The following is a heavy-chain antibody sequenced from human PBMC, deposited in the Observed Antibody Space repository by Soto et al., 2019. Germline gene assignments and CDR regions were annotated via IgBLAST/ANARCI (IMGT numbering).Heavy chain of an antibody. J-gene: IGHJ6*02. CDR2: IIPIFGTA. D-gene: IGHD4-17*01. CDR3: ARDSFPNDYGDYVDYYYGMDV. CDR1: GGTFSSYA. V-gene: IGHV1-69*13. Sequence: SVKVSCKASGGTFSSYAISWVRQAPGQGLEWMGRIIPIFGTANYAQKFQGRVTITADESTSTAYMELSSLRSEDTAVYYCARDSFPNDYGDYVDYYYGMDVWGQGTTVTVSS.